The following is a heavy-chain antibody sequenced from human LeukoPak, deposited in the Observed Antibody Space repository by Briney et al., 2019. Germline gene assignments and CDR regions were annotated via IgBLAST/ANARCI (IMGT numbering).Heavy chain of an antibody. CDR2: INPNSGGT. D-gene: IGHD5-12*01. CDR1: GYTFTGYY. J-gene: IGHJ4*02. CDR3: ASGSAFDY. Sequence: ASVKVSCKASGYTFTGYYMHWVRQAPGQGLEWMGRINPNSGGTNHAQKFQGRVTITRATSISTAYMELSRLRSDDTAVYYCASGSAFDYWGQGTLVTVSS. V-gene: IGHV1-2*06.